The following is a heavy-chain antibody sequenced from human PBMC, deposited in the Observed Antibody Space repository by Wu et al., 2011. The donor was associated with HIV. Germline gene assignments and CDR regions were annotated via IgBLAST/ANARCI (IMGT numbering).Heavy chain of an antibody. CDR3: ARESGWLQLQNYFDY. J-gene: IGHJ4*01. Sequence: GVVQPGRSLRLSCAASGFTFSSYAMHWVRQAPGKGLEWVAVISYDGSNKYYADSVKGRFTISRDNSKNTLYLQMNSLRAEDTAVYYCARESGWLQLQNYFDY. D-gene: IGHD5-24*01. CDR2: ISYDGSNK. CDR1: GFTFSSYA. V-gene: IGHV3-30-3*01.